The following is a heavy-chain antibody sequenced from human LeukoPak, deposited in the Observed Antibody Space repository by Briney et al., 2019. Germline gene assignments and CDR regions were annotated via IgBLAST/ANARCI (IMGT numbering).Heavy chain of an antibody. V-gene: IGHV4-39*01. CDR3: ARFRSSGYYY. Sequence: SETLSLTCTVSGGSISTSNYYWIWIRQPPGKGLEWIGSISYSGSTFYNSSLKSRVTISVDTSKNQFSLKLSSVTAADTAVYYWARFRSSGYYYWGQGTLVTVSS. J-gene: IGHJ4*02. CDR1: GGSISTSNYY. CDR2: ISYSGST. D-gene: IGHD3-22*01.